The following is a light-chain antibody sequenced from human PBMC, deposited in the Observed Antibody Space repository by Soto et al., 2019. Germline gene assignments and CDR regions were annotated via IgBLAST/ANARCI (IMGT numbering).Light chain of an antibody. CDR2: DAS. V-gene: IGKV3-11*01. Sequence: EIVLTQSPATLSLSPGERATLSCRASQSVSSYLAWYQQKPGQAPRLLIYDASNRATGIPARFSGSGSGTDFTLTIRSLEPEDFAVYYCQQRSNWPPWTCGQGTKGDIK. CDR3: QQRSNWPPWT. CDR1: QSVSSY. J-gene: IGKJ1*01.